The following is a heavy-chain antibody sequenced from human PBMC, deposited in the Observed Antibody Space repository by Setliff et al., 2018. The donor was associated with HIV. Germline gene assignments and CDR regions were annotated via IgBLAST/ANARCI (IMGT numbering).Heavy chain of an antibody. D-gene: IGHD6-13*01. CDR1: GFTFSSYA. V-gene: IGHV3-23*01. Sequence: PGGSLRLSCAASGFTFSSYAMGWVRQAPGKGLEWVSSISGSGGTTYYADSVKGRFTISRDSSKNTLYLQMNSLRAEDTAIYYCAREDSSWYGSLDYWGQGTPVTVSS. J-gene: IGHJ4*02. CDR3: AREDSSWYGSLDY. CDR2: ISGSGGTT.